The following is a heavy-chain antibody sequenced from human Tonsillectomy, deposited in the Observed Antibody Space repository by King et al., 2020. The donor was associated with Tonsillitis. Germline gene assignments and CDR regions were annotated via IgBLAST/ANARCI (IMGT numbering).Heavy chain of an antibody. J-gene: IGHJ6*02. D-gene: IGHD2-8*01. V-gene: IGHV3-73*02. CDR2: IRSKANNYAT. Sequence: VQLVESGGGLVQPGGSLKLSCAASGFTFSGSAMHWVRQASGKGLEWVGRIRSKANNYATASAASVKGRFNISRDESKNMAYLQMKSLKTEDTAVYYCTRLAPYCSNGVCYNYYYYGMDVWGQGTTVTVSS. CDR1: GFTFSGSA. CDR3: TRLAPYCSNGVCYNYYYYGMDV.